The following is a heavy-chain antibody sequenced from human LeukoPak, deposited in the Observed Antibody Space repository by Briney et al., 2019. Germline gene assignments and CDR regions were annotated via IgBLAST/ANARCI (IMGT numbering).Heavy chain of an antibody. D-gene: IGHD4-17*01. V-gene: IGHV3-23*01. CDR1: GFTFSSYA. J-gene: IGHJ6*02. CDR3: AKDQFTVTTRDYYYGMDV. Sequence: GGSLRLSCAASGFTFSSYAMSWVRQAPGKGLEWVSAISGSGGSTYYADSVKGRFTISRDNSKNTLYLQMNSLRAEDTAVYYCAKDQFTVTTRDYYYGMDVRGQGTTVTVSS. CDR2: ISGSGGST.